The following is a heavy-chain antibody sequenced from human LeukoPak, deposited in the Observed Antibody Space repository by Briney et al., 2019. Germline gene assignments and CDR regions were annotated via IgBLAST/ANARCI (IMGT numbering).Heavy chain of an antibody. CDR3: ARHFYYYYHIDL. D-gene: IGHD3-3*02. CDR2: IYRSGST. CDR1: GYSISSCYY. J-gene: IGHJ6*03. Sequence: PAETLSLTCAVSGYSISSCYYWGWIRPPPGKGVGLTDRIYRSGSTYYNPSVKSLVTISGDTSKNQFSLKVSSVTAGDTAVYYCARHFYYYYHIDLWGKGPTVTVSS. V-gene: IGHV4-38-2*01.